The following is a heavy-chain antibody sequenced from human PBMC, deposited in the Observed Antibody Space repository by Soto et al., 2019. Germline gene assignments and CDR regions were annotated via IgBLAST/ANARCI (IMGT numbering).Heavy chain of an antibody. J-gene: IGHJ6*02. CDR3: VKSRRKGGLGDCSSTSCYGAYYYYGMDV. CDR1: GFTFSSYA. CDR2: ISSNGGST. V-gene: IGHV3-64D*06. Sequence: QAGGSLRLSCSASGFTFSSYAMHWVRQAPGKGLEYVSAISSNGGSTYYADSVKGRFTISRDNSKNTLYLQMSSLRAEDTAVYYCVKSRRKGGLGDCSSTSCYGAYYYYGMDVWGQGTTVTVSS. D-gene: IGHD2-2*01.